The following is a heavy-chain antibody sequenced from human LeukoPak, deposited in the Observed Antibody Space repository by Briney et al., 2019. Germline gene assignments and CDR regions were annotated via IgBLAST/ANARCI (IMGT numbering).Heavy chain of an antibody. Sequence: GGSLRLSCAASGFTFSSYGMHWVRQAPGKGLEWVAVISYDGSNKYYADSVKGRFTISRDNSKNTLNLQMNSLRVEDTAVYYCAPEGDGYILFDYWGQGTLVTVSS. CDR1: GFTFSSYG. CDR2: ISYDGSNK. CDR3: APEGDGYILFDY. D-gene: IGHD5-24*01. J-gene: IGHJ4*02. V-gene: IGHV3-30*03.